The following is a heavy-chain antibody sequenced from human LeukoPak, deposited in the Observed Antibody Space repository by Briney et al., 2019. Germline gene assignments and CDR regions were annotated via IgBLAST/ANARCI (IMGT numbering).Heavy chain of an antibody. CDR2: ISDSGGTT. V-gene: IGHV3-23*01. CDR1: GSTFRNYS. D-gene: IGHD5-24*01. J-gene: IGHJ4*02. Sequence: GGSLRLSCAASGSTFRNYSMNWVRQAPGKGLEWVSGISDSGGTTDYADSVKGRFAISRDNSNNTLYLQMNSLRAEDTAVYYCAKVGDGYNNWCYFDYWGQGTLVTVSS. CDR3: AKVGDGYNNWCYFDY.